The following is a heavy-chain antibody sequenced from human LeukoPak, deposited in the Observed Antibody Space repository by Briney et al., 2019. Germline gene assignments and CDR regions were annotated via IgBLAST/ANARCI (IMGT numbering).Heavy chain of an antibody. CDR2: ISSSSSYI. CDR1: GFTFSSYS. CDR3: AREFRYSKGDPFDY. Sequence: GGSLRLSCAASGFTFSSYSMNWVRQAPGKGLEWVSSISSSSSYIYYADSVKGRFTISRDNAKNSLYLQMNSLRAEDAAVYYCAREFRYSKGDPFDYWGQGTLVTVSS. V-gene: IGHV3-21*01. J-gene: IGHJ4*02. D-gene: IGHD2-21*01.